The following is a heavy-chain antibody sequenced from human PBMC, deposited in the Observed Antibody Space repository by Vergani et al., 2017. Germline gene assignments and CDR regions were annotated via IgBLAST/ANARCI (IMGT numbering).Heavy chain of an antibody. Sequence: QVQLQQWGGGLFKPSGTLSLNCVVNGGFFTSYHWTWIRQSPGEGLEGVGDIERTGRPDYNPSLKSRLTMSVGKSRNQFSLTLNSVTGSDKAIYFCGRVNTEAKGQLYYYYEMDVWVEGT. CDR2: IERTGRP. CDR1: GGFFTSYH. CDR3: GRVNTEAKGQLYYYYEMDV. J-gene: IGHJ6*01. V-gene: IGHV4-34*01. D-gene: IGHD4-11*01.